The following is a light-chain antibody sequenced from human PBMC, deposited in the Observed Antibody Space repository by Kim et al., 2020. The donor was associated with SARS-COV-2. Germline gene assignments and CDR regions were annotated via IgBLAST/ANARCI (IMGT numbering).Light chain of an antibody. J-gene: IGLJ2*01. V-gene: IGLV2-23*02. CDR1: SSDVGSYNL. CDR3: CSYAGSRTVV. Sequence: QSALTQPASVSGSPGQSITISCTGTSSDVGSYNLVSWYQQHPGKAPKLMISEVNKRPSGVSTRFSGSKSGNTASLTISGLQAEDEADYYCCSYAGSRTVVFGGGTQLTVL. CDR2: EVN.